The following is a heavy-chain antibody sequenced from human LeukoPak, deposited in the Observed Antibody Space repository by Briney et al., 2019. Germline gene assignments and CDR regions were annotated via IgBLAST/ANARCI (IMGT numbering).Heavy chain of an antibody. D-gene: IGHD2-21*01. Sequence: GGSLRLSCAASGFTFSTYGMHWVRQAPGKGLEWVAVISYDGSNEYYADSVKGRFTISRDNSKNTLYLQMSSLRAEDTAVYYCAKDFNRGLPDYWGQGTLVTVPS. CDR2: ISYDGSNE. V-gene: IGHV3-30*18. CDR3: AKDFNRGLPDY. J-gene: IGHJ4*02. CDR1: GFTFSTYG.